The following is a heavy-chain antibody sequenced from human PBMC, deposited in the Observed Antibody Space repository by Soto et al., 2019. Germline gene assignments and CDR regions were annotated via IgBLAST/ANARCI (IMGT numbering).Heavy chain of an antibody. CDR1: GFTFNNYA. Sequence: EVQLLESGGGLVQPGGSLRLSCAASGFTFNNYAMTWVRQAPGKGLEWVSAIRGGGDTTSYADSVKGRLTVSRDGSKNTLYLQMSSLRAEDPALYYCAKGRGGSGSLTPRVDFWGQGTLVTVSS. D-gene: IGHD3-10*01. CDR2: IRGGGDTT. CDR3: AKGRGGSGSLTPRVDF. V-gene: IGHV3-23*01. J-gene: IGHJ4*02.